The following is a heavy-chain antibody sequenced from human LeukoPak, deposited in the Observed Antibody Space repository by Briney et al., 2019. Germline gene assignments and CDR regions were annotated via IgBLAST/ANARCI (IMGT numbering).Heavy chain of an antibody. V-gene: IGHV3-48*04. CDR2: ISSSSSTI. CDR3: ARAITMVRGANFDY. D-gene: IGHD3-10*01. J-gene: IGHJ4*02. Sequence: GGSLRLSCAASGFTFSSYSMNWVRQAPGKGLEWVSYISSSSSTIYYADSVKGRFTISRDNAKNSLYLQMNSLRAEDTAVYYCARAITMVRGANFDYWGQGTLVTVSS. CDR1: GFTFSSYS.